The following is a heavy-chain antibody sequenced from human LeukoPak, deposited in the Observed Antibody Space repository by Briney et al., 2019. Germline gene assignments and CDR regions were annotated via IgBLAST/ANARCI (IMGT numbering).Heavy chain of an antibody. D-gene: IGHD1-1*01. V-gene: IGHV3-23*01. CDR2: ISGGGGAT. CDR3: AKDRRGNAPRGAFDI. Sequence: PGGSLRLSCAASGFTFSSYAISWVRQAPGKGLEWVSAISGGGGATFYADSVKGRFTISRDNSKNTLYLQMNGLRAEDTAVYYCAKDRRGNAPRGAFDIWGQGTMVTVSS. CDR1: GFTFSSYA. J-gene: IGHJ3*02.